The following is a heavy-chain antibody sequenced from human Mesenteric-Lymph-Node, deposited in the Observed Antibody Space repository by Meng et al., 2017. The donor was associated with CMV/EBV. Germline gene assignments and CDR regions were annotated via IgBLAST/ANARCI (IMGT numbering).Heavy chain of an antibody. Sequence: ASVKVSCKASGYTFTSYGISWVRQAPGQGLEWMGWISAYNGNTNYAQKLQGRVTMTTDTFTSTAYMELRSLRSDDTAVYYCARICSSTSCYYYYYGMDVWGQGTTVTVSS. CDR2: ISAYNGNT. CDR1: GYTFTSYG. J-gene: IGHJ6*02. CDR3: ARICSSTSCYYYYYGMDV. V-gene: IGHV1-18*01. D-gene: IGHD2-2*01.